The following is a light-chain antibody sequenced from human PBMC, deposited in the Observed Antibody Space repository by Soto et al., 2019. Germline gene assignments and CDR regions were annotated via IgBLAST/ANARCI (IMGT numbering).Light chain of an antibody. Sequence: DIQMTQSPSTLSASVGDRVTITCRASQSISTWLAWYQQKPGKAPKLLIYKASSLEVGVPSRFSGSGSGTEFTLTISSLQPDDFASYYCQQYSSYSTFGQGTKVEIK. CDR2: KAS. J-gene: IGKJ1*01. CDR3: QQYSSYST. V-gene: IGKV1-5*03. CDR1: QSISTW.